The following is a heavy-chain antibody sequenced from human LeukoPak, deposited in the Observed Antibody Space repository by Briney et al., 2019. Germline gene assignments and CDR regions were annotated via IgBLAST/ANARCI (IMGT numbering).Heavy chain of an antibody. Sequence: PGGSLRLSCAASGFTFSSSGMHWVRQAPGKGLEWVAVISYDGRSKYYGDSVKGRFTISRDNSKNTLYLQMNSLGAEDSAVYYCAKDLGYYSSYYYGMDVWGQGTTVTVSS. CDR1: GFTFSSSG. J-gene: IGHJ6*02. CDR2: ISYDGRSK. CDR3: AKDLGYYSSYYYGMDV. D-gene: IGHD4-11*01. V-gene: IGHV3-30*18.